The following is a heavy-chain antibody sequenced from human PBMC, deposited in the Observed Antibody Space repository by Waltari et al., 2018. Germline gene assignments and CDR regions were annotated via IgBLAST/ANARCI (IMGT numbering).Heavy chain of an antibody. CDR3: AREAASTSKWFDP. J-gene: IGHJ5*02. D-gene: IGHD6-25*01. CDR1: GGSTSDNYFY. CDR2: ISYGGTT. Sequence: QLQLQESGPGLVKPSETLSLTCSVSGGSTSDNYFYWGWIRQSPGRELEWIGGISYGGTTQYNPSLESRVTILLDTSKNQFSLKVRSVTAADTAIYFCAREAASTSKWFDPWGQGILVTVSS. V-gene: IGHV4-39*02.